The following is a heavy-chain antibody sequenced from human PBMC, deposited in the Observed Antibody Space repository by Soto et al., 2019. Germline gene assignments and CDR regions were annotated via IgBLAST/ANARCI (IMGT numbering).Heavy chain of an antibody. J-gene: IGHJ6*02. Sequence: GESLKISCRGSGYSFTNYWIAWVRQMPGKGLEWMAMIYPGDSDIRYNPSFQGQVTVSADKSLSTAYLQWSGLEASDTAVYYCARSGRNYYYGMDVWGQGTTVTVS. CDR1: GYSFTNYW. CDR3: ARSGRNYYYGMDV. CDR2: IYPGDSDI. V-gene: IGHV5-51*01.